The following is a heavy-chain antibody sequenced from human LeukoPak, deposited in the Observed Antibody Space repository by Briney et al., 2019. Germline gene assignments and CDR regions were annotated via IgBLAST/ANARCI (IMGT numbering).Heavy chain of an antibody. CDR3: ARVSDDILTGYYSQYFDY. CDR1: GFTVSSNY. J-gene: IGHJ4*02. D-gene: IGHD3-9*01. Sequence: GGSLRLSCAASGFTVSSNYMSWVRQAPGKGLEWVSVIYSGGSTYYADSVKGRFTISRDNSKNTLYLQMISLRAEDTAVYYCARVSDDILTGYYSQYFDYWGQGTLVTVSS. V-gene: IGHV3-66*01. CDR2: IYSGGST.